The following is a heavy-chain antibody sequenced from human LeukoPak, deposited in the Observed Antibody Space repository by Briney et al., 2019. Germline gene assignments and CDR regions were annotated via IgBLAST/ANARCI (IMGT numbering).Heavy chain of an antibody. CDR3: ARKGAVAGYDDAFDI. D-gene: IGHD6-19*01. V-gene: IGHV4-38-2*02. J-gene: IGHJ3*02. CDR1: GYSISSNYY. CDR2: IHHGGGI. Sequence: PSETLSLTCTVSGYSISSNYYWGWIRQPPGKGLEWIGNIHHGGGISYNPSLKSRVTISVDTSKNQFSLKLSSVTAADTAVYYCARKGAVAGYDDAFDIWGQGTMVTVSS.